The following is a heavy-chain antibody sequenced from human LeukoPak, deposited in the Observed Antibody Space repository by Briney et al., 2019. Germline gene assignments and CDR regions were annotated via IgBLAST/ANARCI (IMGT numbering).Heavy chain of an antibody. CDR1: GGSISSYY. J-gene: IGHJ3*02. D-gene: IGHD6-13*01. Sequence: SETLSLTCTVSGGSISSYYWSWIRQPPGKGLEWIGYMYYTGSTNYNPSLASRVTISVDRSKNQFSLKLSSVTAADTALYYCARDRRTSSTPNDAFDIWGQGTLVTVSS. V-gene: IGHV4-59*01. CDR2: MYYTGST. CDR3: ARDRRTSSTPNDAFDI.